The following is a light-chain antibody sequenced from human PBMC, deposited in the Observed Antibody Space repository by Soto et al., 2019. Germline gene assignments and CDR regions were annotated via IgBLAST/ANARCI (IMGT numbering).Light chain of an antibody. CDR2: GAS. J-gene: IGKJ1*01. CDR3: QQYSSSRT. V-gene: IGKV3-15*01. CDR1: QSVSIN. Sequence: EFVTTHSSSTLSVSPGERATLYCRASQSVSINLAWYQQKPGQAPRLLIYGASTRATGFPARFSGSGSGTDFTLTITRLEPEDFAVYYCQQYSSSRTFGQGTKVDIK.